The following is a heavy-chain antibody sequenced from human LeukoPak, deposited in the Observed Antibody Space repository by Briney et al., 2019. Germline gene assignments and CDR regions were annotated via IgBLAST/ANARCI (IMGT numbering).Heavy chain of an antibody. D-gene: IGHD4-17*01. CDR1: GFTFSSYG. J-gene: IGHJ4*02. Sequence: PGGSLRLSCAASGFTFSSYGMHWVRQAPGKGLEWVAVISYDGSNKYYADSVKGRFTISRDNSKNTLYLQMNSLRAEDTAVYYCAKDRYGDYPSGYWGQGTLVTVSS. CDR2: ISYDGSNK. V-gene: IGHV3-30*18. CDR3: AKDRYGDYPSGY.